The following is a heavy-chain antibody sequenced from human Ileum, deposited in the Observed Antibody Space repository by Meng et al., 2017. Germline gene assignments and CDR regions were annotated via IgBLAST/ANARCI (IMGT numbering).Heavy chain of an antibody. CDR3: TRDLGFTSA. D-gene: IGHD3-10*01. CDR1: GGSTSSSTYY. Sequence: QRQGQQSGPGLVKPSETLSLTCSVSGGSTSSSTYYWGWVRQPPGKGLEYIGIMSDSGTTSYNPSLKSRVTISMDTSKNQFSLKMKSVTAADTAIYYCTRDLGFTSAWGQGTLVTVSS. CDR2: MSDSGTT. V-gene: IGHV4-39*07. J-gene: IGHJ5*02.